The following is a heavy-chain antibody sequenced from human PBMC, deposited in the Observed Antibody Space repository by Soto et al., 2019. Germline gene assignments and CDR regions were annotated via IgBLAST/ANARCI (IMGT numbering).Heavy chain of an antibody. CDR3: ARDEGGYDILTGYYKAHHFDY. CDR1: DYTFTHFY. Sequence: GASVKVSCKASDYTFTHFYITWVRQAPGQGLEWMGAISPHNFNTNYAQKFRGRVTLTTEKSTNTAYMDLRSLTSDDTAVYYCARDEGGYDILTGYYKAHHFDYWGQGVPVTVSS. CDR2: ISPHNFNT. D-gene: IGHD3-9*01. J-gene: IGHJ4*02. V-gene: IGHV1-18*01.